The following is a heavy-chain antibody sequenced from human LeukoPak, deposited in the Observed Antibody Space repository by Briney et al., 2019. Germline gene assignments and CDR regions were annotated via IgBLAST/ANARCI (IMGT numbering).Heavy chain of an antibody. V-gene: IGHV3-30*18. CDR3: AKGGGTGYSSSWFSN. Sequence: GGSLRLSCAAPGFRFSSYGMHWVRQAPGKGLEWVAVISYDESNKFYEDSVKGRFTISRDNSKNTLYLQMNSLRAEDTAVYYCAKGGGTGYSSSWFSNWGQGTLATVSS. J-gene: IGHJ4*02. CDR2: ISYDESNK. CDR1: GFRFSSYG. D-gene: IGHD6-13*01.